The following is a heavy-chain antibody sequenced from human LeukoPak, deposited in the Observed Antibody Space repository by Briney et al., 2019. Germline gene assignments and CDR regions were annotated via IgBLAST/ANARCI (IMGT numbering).Heavy chain of an antibody. CDR1: GYTFTSYA. Sequence: ASVKVSCKASGYTFTSYAMHWVRQAPGQRLEWMGWINAGNGNTKYSQKFQGRVTITTDESTSTAYMELSSLRSEDTVVYYCARGVVPAAINWFDPWGQGTLVTVSS. J-gene: IGHJ5*02. D-gene: IGHD2-2*01. V-gene: IGHV1-3*01. CDR2: INAGNGNT. CDR3: ARGVVPAAINWFDP.